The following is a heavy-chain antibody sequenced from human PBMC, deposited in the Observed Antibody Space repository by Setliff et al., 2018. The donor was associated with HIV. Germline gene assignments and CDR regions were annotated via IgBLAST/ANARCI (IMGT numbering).Heavy chain of an antibody. D-gene: IGHD2-15*01. Sequence: LSLTFTVSGGSISSGDYYWSWIRQRPGRGLEWIGYVYYSGSSYYSPSLKSRATISGDTSKNQFSLKLSSVTAADTAVYYCAREIRHCSGGRCPTGAGAFDIWGQGTMVTVSS. J-gene: IGHJ3*02. CDR1: GGSISSGDYY. CDR2: VYYSGSS. V-gene: IGHV4-31*03. CDR3: AREIRHCSGGRCPTGAGAFDI.